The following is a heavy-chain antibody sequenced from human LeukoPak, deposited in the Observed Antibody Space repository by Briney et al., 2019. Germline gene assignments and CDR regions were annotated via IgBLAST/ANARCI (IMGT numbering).Heavy chain of an antibody. CDR3: AKLGDPGGFSGWGRPFDV. D-gene: IGHD6-19*01. J-gene: IGHJ3*01. CDR1: GFSFSTYV. CDR2: IRGSADRK. Sequence: RGSLRLSCAASGFSFSTYVMTWVRQAPGKGLEWVSSIRGSADRKDYADSVQGRFTISRDNSKNTLYLQMNGLRVEDTAVYYCAKLGDPGGFSGWGRPFDVWGQGTRVTVSP. V-gene: IGHV3-23*01.